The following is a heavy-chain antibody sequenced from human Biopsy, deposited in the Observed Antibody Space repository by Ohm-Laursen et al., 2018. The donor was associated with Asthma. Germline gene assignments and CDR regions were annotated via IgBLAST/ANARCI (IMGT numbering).Heavy chain of an antibody. CDR1: AFTFSTYW. CDR2: INQYGSEE. CDR3: ARSIYDFWSGYYGMDV. V-gene: IGHV3-7*04. Sequence: SLRLSCAASAFTFSTYWMTWVRQAPGKGLQWVATINQYGSEESYVDSVKGRFTISRDNAKNSLYLQMNSLRAEDTAVYYCARSIYDFWSGYYGMDVWGQGTTVTVSS. J-gene: IGHJ6*02. D-gene: IGHD3-3*01.